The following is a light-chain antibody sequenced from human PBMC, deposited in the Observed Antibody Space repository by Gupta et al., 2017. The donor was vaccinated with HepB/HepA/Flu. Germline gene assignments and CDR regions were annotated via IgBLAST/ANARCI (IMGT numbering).Light chain of an antibody. Sequence: ELVLTQSPRTLSLSPGERATLSCRASQSVSSYYLAWYQQKPGQAPRLLIYATSSRATGIPDRFSGSGSGTDFTLTISRLEPEDFAVYYCHQYVSSPDTFGQGTKLEIK. V-gene: IGKV3-20*01. J-gene: IGKJ2*01. CDR2: ATS. CDR1: QSVSSYY. CDR3: HQYVSSPDT.